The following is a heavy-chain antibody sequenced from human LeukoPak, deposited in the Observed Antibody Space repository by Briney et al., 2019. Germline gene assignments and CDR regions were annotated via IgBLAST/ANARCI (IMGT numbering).Heavy chain of an antibody. Sequence: GGSLRLSCAASGFTFSSYWMSWVRQAPGKGLEWVSVIYSGGSTYYADSVKGRFTISRDNSKNMLYLQMNSLRAEDTAVYYCARPYDSGGYYAFDIWGQGTMVTVSS. CDR1: GFTFSSYW. D-gene: IGHD3-22*01. V-gene: IGHV3-53*01. CDR3: ARPYDSGGYYAFDI. J-gene: IGHJ3*02. CDR2: IYSGGST.